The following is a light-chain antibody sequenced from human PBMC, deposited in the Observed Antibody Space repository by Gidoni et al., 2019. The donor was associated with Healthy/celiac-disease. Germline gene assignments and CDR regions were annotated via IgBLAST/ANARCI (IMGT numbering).Light chain of an antibody. V-gene: IGKV4-1*01. J-gene: IGKJ1*01. Sequence: DIVINQSPDSLAVSLGERATINCKSSQSVLYSSNNKNYLAWYQQKPGQPPKLLICWASTRESGVPDRFSGSGSGTDFTITISSLQAEDVAVYYCQQYYSTPRTFGQGTKVEIK. CDR2: WAS. CDR1: QSVLYSSNNKNY. CDR3: QQYYSTPRT.